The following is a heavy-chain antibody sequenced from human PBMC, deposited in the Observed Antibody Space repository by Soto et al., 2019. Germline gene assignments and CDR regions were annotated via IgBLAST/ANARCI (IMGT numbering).Heavy chain of an antibody. J-gene: IGHJ6*02. D-gene: IGHD3-3*01. CDR2: INHSGST. CDR3: ARGGRSYDFWSGYPFYNYYYYGMDV. CDR1: GGSFSGYY. V-gene: IGHV4-34*01. Sequence: SETLSLTCAVYGGSFSGYYWSWIRQPPGKGLEWIGEINHSGSTNYNPSLKSRVTISVDTSKNQFSLKLSSVTAADTAVYYCARGGRSYDFWSGYPFYNYYYYGMDVWGQGXTVTVSS.